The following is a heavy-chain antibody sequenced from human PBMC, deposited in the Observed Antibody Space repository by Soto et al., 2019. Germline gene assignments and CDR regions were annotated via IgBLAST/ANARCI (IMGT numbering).Heavy chain of an antibody. Sequence: QVQLVESGGGLVKPGGSLRLSCAASGIVFSDYMSWVRQAPGKGLEWLSYISGSGRTIYSADSVKGRFTISRDNATHSLYLHMNTVRTEDTAGYYCATVPFAWGWFDPWGQGTLVTVSS. CDR1: GIVFSDY. J-gene: IGHJ5*02. V-gene: IGHV3-11*01. D-gene: IGHD3-16*01. CDR2: ISGSGRTI. CDR3: ATVPFAWGWFDP.